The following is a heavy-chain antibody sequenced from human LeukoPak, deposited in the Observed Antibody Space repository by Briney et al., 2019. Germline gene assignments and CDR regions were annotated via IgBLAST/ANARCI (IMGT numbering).Heavy chain of an antibody. CDR1: GGSISSYY. CDR3: ARVLGTGDFDY. Sequence: SETLSLICTVSGGSISSYYWSWIRQPPGKGLEWIGYIYYSGSTNYNPSLKSRVTISVDTSKNQFSLKLSSVTAADAAVYYCARVLGTGDFDYWGQGTLVTVSS. CDR2: IYYSGST. D-gene: IGHD3-16*01. J-gene: IGHJ4*02. V-gene: IGHV4-59*01.